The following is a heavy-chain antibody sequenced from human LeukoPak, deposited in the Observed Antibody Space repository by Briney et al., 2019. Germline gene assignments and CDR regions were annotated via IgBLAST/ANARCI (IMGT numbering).Heavy chain of an antibody. D-gene: IGHD3-10*01. J-gene: IGHJ3*02. Sequence: PGGSLRLSCAASGFTFSSYWMHWVRQAPGKGLVWVSRINSDGSSTSYADSVKGRFTISRDNAKNTLYLQMNSLRAEDTAVYYCAREGARFDDAFDIWGQGTMVTVSS. CDR1: GFTFSSYW. V-gene: IGHV3-74*01. CDR2: INSDGSST. CDR3: AREGARFDDAFDI.